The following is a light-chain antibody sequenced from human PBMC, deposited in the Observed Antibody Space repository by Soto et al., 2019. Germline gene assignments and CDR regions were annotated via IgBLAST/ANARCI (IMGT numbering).Light chain of an antibody. J-gene: IGKJ1*01. Sequence: EIVMTQSPATLSVSPGERATLSCRASQSLGTNLAWFQHKPGHVPRLLIHGASTRATGIPARFSGSVSGTEFTLTISSLQSEDFAVYYCQQYNQWPRTFGQGTKV. CDR1: QSLGTN. CDR3: QQYNQWPRT. CDR2: GAS. V-gene: IGKV3-15*01.